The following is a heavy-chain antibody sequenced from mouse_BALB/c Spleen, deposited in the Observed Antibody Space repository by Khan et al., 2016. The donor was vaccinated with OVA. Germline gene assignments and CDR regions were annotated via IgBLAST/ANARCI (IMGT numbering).Heavy chain of an antibody. CDR1: GFSLSSYG. V-gene: IGHV2-9*02. Sequence: QVQLKESGPGLVAPSQSLSITCTVSGFSLSSYGVHWVRQPPGKGLEWVGVMWAGKTTNYNSTLMSRLSISKDNSKSQVFLKMNSLQTDDTAMYFCASVLPYHRYDGYAMDYWGQGTSVTVSS. CDR3: ASVLPYHRYDGYAMDY. D-gene: IGHD2-14*01. J-gene: IGHJ4*01. CDR2: MWAGKTT.